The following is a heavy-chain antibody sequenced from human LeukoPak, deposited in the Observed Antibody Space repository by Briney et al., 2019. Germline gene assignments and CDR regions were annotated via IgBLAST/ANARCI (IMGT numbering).Heavy chain of an antibody. Sequence: GGSLRLSCAGSGFTFSSSAMSWVRQAPGKGLKWVSAIGSDDTTYYADSVKGRFTISRDNSKNTLFLQMNSLRAEDTAVYYCAKEGDILTGYYVCWGQGTLVTVSS. J-gene: IGHJ4*02. V-gene: IGHV3-23*01. CDR1: GFTFSSSA. CDR2: IGSDDTT. D-gene: IGHD3-9*01. CDR3: AKEGDILTGYYVC.